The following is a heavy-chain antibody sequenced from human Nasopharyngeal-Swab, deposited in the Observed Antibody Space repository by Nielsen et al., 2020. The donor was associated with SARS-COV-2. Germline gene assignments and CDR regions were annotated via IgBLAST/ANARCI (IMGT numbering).Heavy chain of an antibody. CDR3: AKANVLFWFGQFKNDGFDI. D-gene: IGHD3-10*01. Sequence: GGSLRLSCTASGFSFNNYGMHWVRQAPGKGLEWVAVISYEGSKKYYAESVEGRFTISRDYSKGTLYLQMNSLRPEDTAMYYCAKANVLFWFGQFKNDGFDIWGQGTMVTVSS. CDR2: ISYEGSKK. V-gene: IGHV3-30*18. J-gene: IGHJ3*02. CDR1: GFSFNNYG.